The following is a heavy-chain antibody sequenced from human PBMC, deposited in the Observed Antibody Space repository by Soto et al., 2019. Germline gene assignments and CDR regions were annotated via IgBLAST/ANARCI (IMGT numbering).Heavy chain of an antibody. Sequence: GGSLRLSCAASGFTFSSYGMHWGRQAPGKGLEWVAVIWYDGRNKYYADSVKGRFTISRDNSKNTLYLQMNSLRAEDTAVYYCVKGYLPHNYLFSCRNPRDYGRELGGQGT. J-gene: IGHJ4*03. CDR1: GFTFSSYG. V-gene: IGHV3-33*06. CDR2: IWYDGRNK. D-gene: IGHD3-16*01. CDR3: VKGYLPHNYLFSCRNPRDYGREL.